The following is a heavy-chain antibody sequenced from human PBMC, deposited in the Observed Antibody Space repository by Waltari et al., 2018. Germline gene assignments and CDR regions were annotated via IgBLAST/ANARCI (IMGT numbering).Heavy chain of an antibody. CDR1: GGSISSYY. V-gene: IGHV4-59*01. Sequence: QVQLQESGPGLVKPSETLSLPCTVSGGSISSYYWRWIRQPPGKGLEWIGYIYYSGSTNYNPSLKSRVTISVDTSKNQFSLKLSSVTAADTAVYYCARDYGDYVFDYWGQGTLVTVSS. CDR3: ARDYGDYVFDY. J-gene: IGHJ4*02. D-gene: IGHD4-17*01. CDR2: IYYSGST.